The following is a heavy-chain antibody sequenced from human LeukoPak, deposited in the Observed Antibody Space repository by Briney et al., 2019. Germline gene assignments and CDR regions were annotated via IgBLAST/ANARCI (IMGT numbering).Heavy chain of an antibody. CDR3: ARSPVPGGGAMITSFDYYYYYYMDV. J-gene: IGHJ6*03. CDR2: ISKDAKSN. D-gene: IGHD3-16*01. Sequence: GGSLRLSCATSGFTFSSYGMHWVRQVPGKGLEWVAVISKDAKSNYHVDSVKGRFTISRDNSKNTLFLQMNSLSAEDTAVYYCARSPVPGGGAMITSFDYYYYYYMDVWGKGTTVTVSS. V-gene: IGHV3-30*03. CDR1: GFTFSSYG.